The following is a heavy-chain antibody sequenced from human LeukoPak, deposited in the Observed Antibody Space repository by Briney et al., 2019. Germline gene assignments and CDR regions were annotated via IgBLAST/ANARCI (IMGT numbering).Heavy chain of an antibody. CDR3: TRESYDILTGYYLQNDY. Sequence: GGSLRLSCTASGFTFGDYAMSRVRQAPGKGLEWVGFIRSKAYGGTTEYAASVKGRFTISRDDSKSIAYLQMNSLKTEDTAVYYCTRESYDILTGYYLQNDYWGQGTLVTVSS. CDR1: GFTFGDYA. J-gene: IGHJ4*02. CDR2: IRSKAYGGTT. V-gene: IGHV3-49*04. D-gene: IGHD3-9*01.